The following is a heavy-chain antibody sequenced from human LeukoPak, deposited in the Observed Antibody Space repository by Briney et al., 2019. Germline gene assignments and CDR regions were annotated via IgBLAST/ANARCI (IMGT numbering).Heavy chain of an antibody. J-gene: IGHJ5*02. V-gene: IGHV4-59*01. CDR3: ARDRTQYSSGWYNWFDP. D-gene: IGHD6-19*01. Sequence: PSETLSLTCTVSGGSISSCYWSWIRQPPGKGLEWIGYIYYSGSTNYNPSLKSRVTISVDTSKNQFSLKLSSVTAADTAVYYCARDRTQYSSGWYNWFDPWGQGTLVTVSS. CDR1: GGSISSCY. CDR2: IYYSGST.